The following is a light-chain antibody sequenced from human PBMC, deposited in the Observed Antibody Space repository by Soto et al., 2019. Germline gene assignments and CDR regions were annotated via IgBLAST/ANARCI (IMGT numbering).Light chain of an antibody. J-gene: IGKJ1*01. CDR3: QQYKDNPWT. CDR2: KAS. CDR1: QTISSW. Sequence: DIQMTQSPSTLSGSVGDRVTITCRASQTISSWLAWYQQKPGKAPKLLIYKASTLKSGVPSRFSGSGSGTEFTLTISSLQPDDFATYYCQQYKDNPWTFGQGTKVDI. V-gene: IGKV1-5*03.